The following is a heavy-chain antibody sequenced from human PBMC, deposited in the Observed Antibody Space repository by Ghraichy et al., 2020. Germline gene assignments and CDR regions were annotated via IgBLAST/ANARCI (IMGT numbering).Heavy chain of an antibody. CDR1: GGSFSGYY. CDR3: ARGILSGIYYFDY. V-gene: IGHV4-34*01. CDR2: INHSGST. D-gene: IGHD2-21*01. Sequence: ESLNISCAVYGGSFSGYYWSWIRQPPGKGLEWIGEINHSGSTNYNPSLKSRVTISVDTSKNQFSLKLSSVTAADTAVYYCARGILSGIYYFDYWGQGTLVTVSS. J-gene: IGHJ4*02.